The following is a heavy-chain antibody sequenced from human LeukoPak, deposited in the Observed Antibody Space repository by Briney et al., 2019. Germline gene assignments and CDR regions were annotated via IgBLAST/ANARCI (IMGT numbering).Heavy chain of an antibody. CDR1: GGSISSGGYS. V-gene: IGHV4-30-2*01. CDR2: IYHSGST. J-gene: IGHJ6*03. Sequence: SETLSLTCAVSGGSISSGGYSWSWIRQPPGKGLEWIGYIYHSGSTYYNPSLKSRVTISVDRSKNQFSLKLSSVTAADTAVYYCARDWLERENYYYYMDVWGKGTTVTVSS. CDR3: ARDWLERENYYYYMDV. D-gene: IGHD3-22*01.